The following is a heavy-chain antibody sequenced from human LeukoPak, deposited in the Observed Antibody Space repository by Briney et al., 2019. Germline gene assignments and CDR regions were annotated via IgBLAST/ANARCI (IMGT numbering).Heavy chain of an antibody. Sequence: PSETLSLTCTVSGGSISSYYWSWIRQPPGKGLEWIGSTYYSGSTYYNPSLKSRVTISVDTSKNQFSLKLSSVTAADTAVYYCARQYCSTASCDAFDIWGQGTMVTVSS. CDR2: TYYSGST. J-gene: IGHJ3*02. CDR1: GGSISSYY. V-gene: IGHV4-39*01. D-gene: IGHD2-2*01. CDR3: ARQYCSTASCDAFDI.